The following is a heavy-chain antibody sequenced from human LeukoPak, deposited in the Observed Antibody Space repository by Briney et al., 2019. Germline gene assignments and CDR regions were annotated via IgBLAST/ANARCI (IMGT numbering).Heavy chain of an antibody. Sequence: GESLKISCQGSGYSFTSHWIGWVRQMPGKGLEWMGIIYPGDSDTRYSPSFQGQVTFSADKSITTAHLQWSSLKASDTAMYYCARSSDDAPDSFDVWGQGTMVTVSS. CDR1: GYSFTSHW. CDR2: IYPGDSDT. CDR3: ARSSDDAPDSFDV. D-gene: IGHD6-6*01. V-gene: IGHV5-51*01. J-gene: IGHJ3*01.